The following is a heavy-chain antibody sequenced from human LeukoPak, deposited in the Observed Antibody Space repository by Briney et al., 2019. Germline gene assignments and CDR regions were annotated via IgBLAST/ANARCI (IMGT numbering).Heavy chain of an antibody. CDR2: FDPEDGET. J-gene: IGHJ4*02. Sequence: GASVKVSCKVSGYTLTELSMHWVRQARGKGLEWMGGFDPEDGETIYAQKFQGRVTMTRDTSISTAYMELSRLRSDDTAVYYCARADLGRSDFDYWGQGTLVTVSS. CDR3: ARADLGRSDFDY. CDR1: GYTLTELS. V-gene: IGHV1-24*01. D-gene: IGHD1-14*01.